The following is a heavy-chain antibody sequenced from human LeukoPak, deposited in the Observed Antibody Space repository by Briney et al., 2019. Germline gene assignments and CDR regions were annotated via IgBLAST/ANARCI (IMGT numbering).Heavy chain of an antibody. V-gene: IGHV4-39*01. D-gene: IGHD5-18*01. CDR3: ARHTALGSPLHY. CDR2: IYYTGST. CDR1: GGSISSSAYY. Sequence: SETLSLTCTVSGGSISSSAYYWGWIRQPPGKGLEWIGSIYYTGSTYYNPSLKTRVTISVDTSKNQFSLKLSSVTAADTAVYYCARHTALGSPLHYWGQGILVTVSS. J-gene: IGHJ4*02.